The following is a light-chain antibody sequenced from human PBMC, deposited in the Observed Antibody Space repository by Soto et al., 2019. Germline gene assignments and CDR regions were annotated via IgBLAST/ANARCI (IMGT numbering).Light chain of an antibody. Sequence: EIVLTQSPATLSLSPGERATLSCRASQSVLSFLAWYQQKPGQAPRLLIYDASNRATGVPARFSGSGSGTDFTLTISSLEPEDVAIYYCQQRYNWPPITFGQGTRLEIK. CDR1: QSVLSF. CDR3: QQRYNWPPIT. J-gene: IGKJ5*01. V-gene: IGKV3-11*01. CDR2: DAS.